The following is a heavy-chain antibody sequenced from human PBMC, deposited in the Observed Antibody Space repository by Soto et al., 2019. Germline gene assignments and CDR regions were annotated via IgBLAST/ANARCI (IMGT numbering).Heavy chain of an antibody. CDR1: GFTFSDYA. CDR3: AKGGRQWLVTSDFNY. CDR2: VSHDGRNT. J-gene: IGHJ4*02. V-gene: IGHV3-30*18. Sequence: VQLVESGGGVVQPGRSLRLSCAAFGFTFSDYAMHWVRQAPGMGLEWVAVVSHDGRNTHYADSVKGRFTISRDSSKNTVSLEMTSLRAEDTAVYYCAKGGRQWLVTSDFNYWGQGALVTVSS. D-gene: IGHD6-19*01.